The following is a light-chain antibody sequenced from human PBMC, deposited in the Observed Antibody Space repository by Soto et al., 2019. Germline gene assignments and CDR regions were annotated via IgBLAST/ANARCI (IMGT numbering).Light chain of an antibody. Sequence: EVVMRQSPATLSVSPGEGATLSCRASQGIGDTLDWYQHKPGQTPRLLIHVASTRAPGIPARLSGSGSGTDFTLTISSLQSEDFAVYYSQQYDNXPQTSGQGTKV. V-gene: IGKV3-15*01. J-gene: IGKJ1*01. CDR3: QQYDNXPQT. CDR1: QGIGDT. CDR2: VAS.